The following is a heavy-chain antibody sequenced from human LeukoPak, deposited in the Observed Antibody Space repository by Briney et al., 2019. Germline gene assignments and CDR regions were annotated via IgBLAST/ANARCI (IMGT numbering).Heavy chain of an antibody. CDR3: ARESDSSGYYDY. V-gene: IGHV3-11*06. D-gene: IGHD3-22*01. CDR2: ISSSSTYT. Sequence: GGSLRLSCAASGFSFSNFYMSWIRQAPGKGLEWVSYISSSSTYTNSADSVRGRFTISRDNAKNSLYLQMNSLRVEDTAVYYCARESDSSGYYDYWGQGTLVTVSS. J-gene: IGHJ4*02. CDR1: GFSFSNFY.